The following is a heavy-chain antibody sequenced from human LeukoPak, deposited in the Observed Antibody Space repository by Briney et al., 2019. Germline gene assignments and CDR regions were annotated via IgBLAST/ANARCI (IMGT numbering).Heavy chain of an antibody. CDR2: ISAYNGNT. Sequence: ASVKVSCKASGYTFTSYGISWVRQAPGQGLEWMGWISAYNGNTNYAQKLQGRVTMTTDTSTSTAYMELRSLRSDDTAVYYCARESPGYYDSSGLDYWGQGTLVTVSS. J-gene: IGHJ4*02. D-gene: IGHD3-22*01. V-gene: IGHV1-18*01. CDR3: ARESPGYYDSSGLDY. CDR1: GYTFTSYG.